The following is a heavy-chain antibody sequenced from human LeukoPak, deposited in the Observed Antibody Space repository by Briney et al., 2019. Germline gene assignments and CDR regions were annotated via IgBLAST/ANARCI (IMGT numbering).Heavy chain of an antibody. D-gene: IGHD3-10*01. Sequence: SETLSLTCAVYGGSFSGYYWSWIRQPPGKGLEWIGEINHSGSTNYNPSLKSRVTISVDTSKNQFSLKLSSVTAADTAVYYCARPPRGHRPAELDYWGQGTLVTVSS. CDR3: ARPPRGHRPAELDY. CDR1: GGSFSGYY. CDR2: INHSGST. V-gene: IGHV4-34*01. J-gene: IGHJ4*02.